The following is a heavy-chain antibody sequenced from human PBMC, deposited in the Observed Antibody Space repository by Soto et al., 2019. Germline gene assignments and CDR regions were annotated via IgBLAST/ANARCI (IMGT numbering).Heavy chain of an antibody. CDR2: ISANNGNT. V-gene: IGHV1-18*01. CDR1: GYTFSSYG. Sequence: GGPVKVSCKASGYTFSSYGISWVRQAPGQGLEWMGWISANNGNTNYARKFQGRVSMTTDTSTSTAYMELRSLRSDDTAVYYCARRREGDYFDYWGQGTLVTVSS. J-gene: IGHJ4*02. CDR3: ARRREGDYFDY.